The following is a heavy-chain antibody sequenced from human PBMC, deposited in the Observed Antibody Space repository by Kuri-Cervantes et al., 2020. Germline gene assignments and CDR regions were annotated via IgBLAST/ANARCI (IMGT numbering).Heavy chain of an antibody. CDR3: ARDLDYDYVWGSYRYTARGMDV. V-gene: IGHV1-8*01. J-gene: IGHJ6*02. CDR1: GYTFTSYD. Sequence: ASVKVSCKASGYTFTSYDINWVRQATGQGLEWMGWMNPNSGNTGYAQKFQGRVTMTRDTSTSTVYMELSSLRSEDTAVYYCARDLDYDYVWGSYRYTARGMDVWGQGTTVTVSS. CDR2: MNPNSGNT. D-gene: IGHD3-16*02.